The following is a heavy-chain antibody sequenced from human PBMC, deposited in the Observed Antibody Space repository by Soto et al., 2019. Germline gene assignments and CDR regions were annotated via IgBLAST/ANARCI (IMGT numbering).Heavy chain of an antibody. D-gene: IGHD4-17*01. CDR1: GFTFSSYS. J-gene: IGHJ4*02. CDR3: ARDYGDFIYYFDY. V-gene: IGHV3-48*01. Sequence: EVQLVESGGGLVQPGGSLRLSCAASGFTFSSYSMNWVRQAPGKGLEWVSYISSSSSTIYYADSVKGRFTISRDNAKNSLYLQMNSLRAEDTAVYYCARDYGDFIYYFDYWGQGTLVTVSS. CDR2: ISSSSSTI.